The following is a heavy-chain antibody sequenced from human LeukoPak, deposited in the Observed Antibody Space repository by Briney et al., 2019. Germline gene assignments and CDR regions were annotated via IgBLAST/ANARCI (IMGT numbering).Heavy chain of an antibody. Sequence: GGSLRLSCAASGFTFSNYAMYWVRQAPGKGLKYVSAISSNGGSTYYANSVKGRFTISRDNSKNTLYLQMGSLRAEDMAVYYCARYRCSSTSCFVDYWGQGTLVTVSS. CDR3: ARYRCSSTSCFVDY. CDR1: GFTFSNYA. CDR2: ISSNGGST. D-gene: IGHD2-2*01. J-gene: IGHJ4*02. V-gene: IGHV3-64*01.